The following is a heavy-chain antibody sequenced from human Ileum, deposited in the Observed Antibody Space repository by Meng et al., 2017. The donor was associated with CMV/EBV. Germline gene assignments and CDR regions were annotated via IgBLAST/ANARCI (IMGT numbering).Heavy chain of an antibody. CDR3: ASHWGLTASGY. CDR1: GFTFSSYE. D-gene: IGHD1-20*01. CDR2: ISSSGSTI. V-gene: IGHV3-48*03. J-gene: IGHJ4*02. Sequence: GGSLRLSCAASGFTFSSYEMNWVRQAPGKGLEWVSYISSSGSTIYYADSVKGRFTISRDNAKNSLYLQMNSLRAEDTAVYYCASHWGLTASGYWGQGMLVTVSS.